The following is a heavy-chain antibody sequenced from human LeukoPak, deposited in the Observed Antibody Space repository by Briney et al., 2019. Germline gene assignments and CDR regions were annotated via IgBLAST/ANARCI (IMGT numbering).Heavy chain of an antibody. J-gene: IGHJ4*02. CDR3: AGLVGRYSSGLYYYYLDY. V-gene: IGHV4-4*02. CDR2: MYLSGPT. D-gene: IGHD3-22*01. CDR1: GDSINSLDL. Sequence: SGTLSLTCTVSGDSINSLDLWSWVRQPPGKGLEWIGEMYLSGPTHSNPSVKSRVTISIDKSKNQFFLNLSSVTAADTAVYYCAGLVGRYSSGLYYYYLDYWGQGTLVTVSS.